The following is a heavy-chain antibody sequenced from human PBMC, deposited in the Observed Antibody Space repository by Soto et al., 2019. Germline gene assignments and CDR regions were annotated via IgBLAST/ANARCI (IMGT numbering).Heavy chain of an antibody. V-gene: IGHV4-34*01. CDR2: INHSGSA. D-gene: IGHD2-15*01. Sequence: SETLSLTCAVYCGSFSGYYWSWIRQPPGKGLEWIGEINHSGSANYNPSLKSRVTISVDTSKNQFSLKLSSVTAADTAVYYCARGHKFDCSGGSCYGKFDYRGQGTLVTVSS. CDR3: ARGHKFDCSGGSCYGKFDY. CDR1: CGSFSGYY. J-gene: IGHJ4*02.